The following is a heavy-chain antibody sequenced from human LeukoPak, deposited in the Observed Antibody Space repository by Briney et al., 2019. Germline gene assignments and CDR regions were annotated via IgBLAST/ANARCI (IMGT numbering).Heavy chain of an antibody. D-gene: IGHD6-19*01. CDR1: GFTFSSYS. J-gene: IGHJ5*02. V-gene: IGHV3-21*01. CDR2: ISSSSSYI. Sequence: GRSLRPSCAASGFTFSSYSMNWVRQAPGKGLEWVSSISSSSSYIYYADSVKGRFTISRDNAKNSLFLQMNSLRAEDTAVYYCARVGYSSGWYGWFDPWGQGTLVTVSS. CDR3: ARVGYSSGWYGWFDP.